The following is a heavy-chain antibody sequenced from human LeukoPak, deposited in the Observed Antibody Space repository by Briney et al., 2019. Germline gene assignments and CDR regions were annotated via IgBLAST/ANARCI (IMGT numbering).Heavy chain of an antibody. CDR2: IWYDGSNK. CDR1: GLTFSSYG. Sequence: PGGSLRLSCAASGLTFSSYGMHWVRQAPGKGLEWVAVIWYDGSNKYYADSVKGRFTISRDNSKNTLYLQMNSLRAEDTAVYYCAKEYRRQWFGLSGFDIWGQGTMVTVSS. CDR3: AKEYRRQWFGLSGFDI. J-gene: IGHJ3*02. V-gene: IGHV3-30*02. D-gene: IGHD3-10*01.